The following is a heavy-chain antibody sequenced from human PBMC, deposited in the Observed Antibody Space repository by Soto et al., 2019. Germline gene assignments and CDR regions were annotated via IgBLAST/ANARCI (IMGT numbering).Heavy chain of an antibody. V-gene: IGHV3-74*01. J-gene: IGHJ4*02. Sequence: EVQLLESGGGLVQPGGSLRLSCAASGFSFTNILMYWVRQAPGKGLVWVSRINEVGSMTSHADSVRGRFTISRDNAKNSLYLQMNGLRATDTAVYYCVTGFRWGQGTLVTVSS. CDR2: INEVGSMT. CDR3: VTGFR. CDR1: GFSFTNIL.